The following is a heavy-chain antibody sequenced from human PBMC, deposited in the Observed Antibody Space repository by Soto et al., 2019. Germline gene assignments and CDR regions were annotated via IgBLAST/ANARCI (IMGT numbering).Heavy chain of an antibody. CDR2: INHSGST. CDR3: ARGVLRFLRYYYYGMDV. V-gene: IGHV4-34*01. CDR1: GGSFSGYY. Sequence: SETLSLTCAVYGGSFSGYYWSWIRQPPGKGLEWIGEINHSGSTNYNPSLKSRVTISVDTSKNQFSLKLSSVTAADTAVYYCARGVLRFLRYYYYGMDVWGQGTTVTVSS. J-gene: IGHJ6*02. D-gene: IGHD3-3*01.